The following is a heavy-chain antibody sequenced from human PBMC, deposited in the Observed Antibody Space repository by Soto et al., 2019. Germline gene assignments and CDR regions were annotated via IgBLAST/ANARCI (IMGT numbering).Heavy chain of an antibody. CDR3: ARKSSSSSWFDP. V-gene: IGHV1-18*01. CDR1: GYTFSNYG. Sequence: QVQLVQSGAEVKKPGASVNVSCKASGYTFSNYGISWVRQAPGQGLEWMGWISGYNGNTNYAQNLQGRVTMTADPSTRTAYMDLRSLRSDDTAVYFCARKSSSSSWFDPWGQGTLVTVSS. J-gene: IGHJ5*02. D-gene: IGHD6-6*01. CDR2: ISGYNGNT.